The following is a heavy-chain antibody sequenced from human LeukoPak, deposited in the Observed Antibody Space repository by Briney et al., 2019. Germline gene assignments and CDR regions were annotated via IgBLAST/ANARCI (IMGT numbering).Heavy chain of an antibody. CDR1: GLTFSSHW. V-gene: IGHV3-30*03. CDR2: ISYDGSNK. D-gene: IGHD3-3*01. Sequence: GGSLRLSCAASGLTFSSHWMHWVRQAPGKGLEWVAVISYDGSNKYYADSVKGRFTISRDNSKNTLYLQMNSLRAEDTAVYYCARDFGYYDFWSGYRDYYYGMDVWGQGTTVTVSS. CDR3: ARDFGYYDFWSGYRDYYYGMDV. J-gene: IGHJ6*02.